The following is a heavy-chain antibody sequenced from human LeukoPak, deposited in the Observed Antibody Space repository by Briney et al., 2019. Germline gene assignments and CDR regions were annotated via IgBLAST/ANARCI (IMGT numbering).Heavy chain of an antibody. V-gene: IGHV3-21*01. CDR2: ISSSSSYI. Sequence: GGSLRLSCAASGFTFSSYSMNWVRQAPGKGLEWVSSISSSSSYIYYADSVKGRFTVSRDNAKNSLYLQMNSLRAEDTAVYYCASDLGDGYTIHYWAQGPLLTVPS. CDR3: ASDLGDGYTIHY. D-gene: IGHD5-24*01. J-gene: IGHJ4*02. CDR1: GFTFSSYS.